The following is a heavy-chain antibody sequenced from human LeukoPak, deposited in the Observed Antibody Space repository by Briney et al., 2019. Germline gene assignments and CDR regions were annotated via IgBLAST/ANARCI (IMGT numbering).Heavy chain of an antibody. CDR3: AGLAAVFAYWFDP. CDR2: FIPVLGVA. CDR1: GGTFSSYA. V-gene: IGHV1-69*04. D-gene: IGHD6-13*01. J-gene: IGHJ5*02. Sequence: SVKVSCKASGGTFSSYAFTWVRQAPGQGLEWMGRFIPVLGVANYAQKFQDRVTLTADKSTGTAYMEFSSLRSEDTAVYYCAGLAAVFAYWFDPWGQGTLVTVSS.